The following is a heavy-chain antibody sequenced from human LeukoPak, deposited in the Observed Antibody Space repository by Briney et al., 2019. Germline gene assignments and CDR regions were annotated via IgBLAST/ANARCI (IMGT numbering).Heavy chain of an antibody. V-gene: IGHV1-3*01. CDR3: ARDIDRRIWFSDY. Sequence: ASVKVSCTASGYTFTSYAMHWVRQAPGQRLEWMGWINAGNGNTKYSQKFQGRVTITRDTSASTAYMELSSLRSEDTAVYYCARDIDRRIWFSDYWGQGTLVTVSS. CDR1: GYTFTSYA. CDR2: INAGNGNT. D-gene: IGHD3-10*01. J-gene: IGHJ4*02.